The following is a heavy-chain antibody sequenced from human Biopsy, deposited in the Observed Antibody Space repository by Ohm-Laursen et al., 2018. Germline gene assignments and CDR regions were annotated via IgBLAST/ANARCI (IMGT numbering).Heavy chain of an antibody. V-gene: IGHV4-39*01. J-gene: IGHJ4*02. CDR1: GGSISDSTYH. CDR2: IYYSGNT. D-gene: IGHD3-3*01. Sequence: SDTLSLTCTVSGGSISDSTYHWGWIRQSPGKGLEWIGNIYYSGNTDYSPSLKSRVTISVDTSNNQFSLKLRSVTVADTAVYYCARQVDFWSGYVDYWGQGTLVAVSS. CDR3: ARQVDFWSGYVDY.